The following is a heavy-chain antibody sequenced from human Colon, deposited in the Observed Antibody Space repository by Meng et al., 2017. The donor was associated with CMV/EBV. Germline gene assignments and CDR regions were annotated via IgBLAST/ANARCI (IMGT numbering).Heavy chain of an antibody. CDR3: ARDRPYAYYYFGLDV. CDR2: IYYSGTT. D-gene: IGHD2-2*01. Sequence: SETLSLTCTVSGGSINSYYWSWFRQPPGKGLEWIGYIYYSGTTNYNPSLKSRVTISVDTSKNQFSLNLRSVTAADTAVYYCARDRPYAYYYFGLDVWGPGTTVTVSS. J-gene: IGHJ6*02. V-gene: IGHV4-59*01. CDR1: GGSINSYY.